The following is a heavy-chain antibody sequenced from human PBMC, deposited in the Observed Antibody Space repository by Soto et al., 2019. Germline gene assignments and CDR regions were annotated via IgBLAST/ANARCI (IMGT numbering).Heavy chain of an antibody. CDR1: GGSISSYY. D-gene: IGHD3-10*01. CDR3: ARDAMVRGVIPWFDP. V-gene: IGHV4-59*12. Sequence: SETLSLTCTVSGGSISSYYWSWIRQPPGKGLEWIGYIYYSGSTNYNPSLKSRVTISVDTSKNQFSLKLSSVTAADTAVYYCARDAMVRGVIPWFDPWGQGTLVTSPQ. CDR2: IYYSGST. J-gene: IGHJ5*02.